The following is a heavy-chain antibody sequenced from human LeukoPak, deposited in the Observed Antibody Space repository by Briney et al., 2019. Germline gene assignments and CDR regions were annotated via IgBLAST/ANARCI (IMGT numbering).Heavy chain of an antibody. CDR3: AELGITMIGGV. D-gene: IGHD3-10*02. CDR2: ISSSGSTI. CDR1: GFTFSSYE. Sequence: PGGSLRLSCAASGFTFSSYEMNWVRQAPGKGLEWVSYISSSGSTIYYADPVKGRFTISRDNAKNSLYLQMNSLRAEDTDVYYCAELGITMIGGVWGKGTTVTISS. J-gene: IGHJ6*04. V-gene: IGHV3-48*03.